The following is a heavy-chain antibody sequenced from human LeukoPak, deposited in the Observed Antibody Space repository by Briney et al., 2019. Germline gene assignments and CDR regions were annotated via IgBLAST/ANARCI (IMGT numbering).Heavy chain of an antibody. CDR3: ARVVVPARDAFDI. CDR1: GGSISSGSHY. D-gene: IGHD2-2*01. Sequence: SETLSLTCTVSGGSISSGSHYWSWIRQPAGKGLEWIGRIYTSGSTNYNPSLKSRVTISVDTSKNQFSLKLSSVTAADTAVYYCARVVVPARDAFDIWGQGTMVTVSS. V-gene: IGHV4-61*02. CDR2: IYTSGST. J-gene: IGHJ3*02.